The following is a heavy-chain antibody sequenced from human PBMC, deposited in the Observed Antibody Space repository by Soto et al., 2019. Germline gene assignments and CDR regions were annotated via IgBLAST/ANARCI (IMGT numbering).Heavy chain of an antibody. J-gene: IGHJ4*02. V-gene: IGHV3-23*01. CDR2: ISDSGGRT. Sequence: PAGSLRLCCAASGFTFNTYAMSWVRQAPGKGLEWVSAISDSGGRTYYVDSVKGRFTISRDNSKNTLYLQMSSLRAEDTAVYFCAKELVNSGWTYFDYWGQGTLVSVSS. CDR1: GFTFNTYA. D-gene: IGHD6-19*01. CDR3: AKELVNSGWTYFDY.